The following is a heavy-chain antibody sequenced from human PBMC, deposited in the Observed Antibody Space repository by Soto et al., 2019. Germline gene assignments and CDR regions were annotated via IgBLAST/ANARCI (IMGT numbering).Heavy chain of an antibody. J-gene: IGHJ6*02. CDR1: GFTFSSYA. V-gene: IGHV3-23*01. CDR3: EKVSDYSSAYYRYYYSYYGMDV. Sequence: GVSLRLSCAASGFTFSSYAMSWVRQAPGKGLEWVSAISGSGGSTYYADSVKGRFTISRDNSKNTLYLQMNSLRAEDTAVYYCEKVSDYSSAYYRYYYSYYGMDVWGQGTTVTVSS. CDR2: ISGSGGST. D-gene: IGHD3-22*01.